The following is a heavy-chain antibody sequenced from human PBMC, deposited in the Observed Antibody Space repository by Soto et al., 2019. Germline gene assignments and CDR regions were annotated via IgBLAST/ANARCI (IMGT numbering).Heavy chain of an antibody. Sequence: EVQLLESGGGLVQPGGSLRLSCAASGFTFSSYAMSWVRQAPGKGLEWVSAISGSGGSTYYADSVKGRFTISRDNSKNTLDLQMNRQRAEDTAVYYCTKDKHRPADFHYYQGGDWCFDLWGRGTLVTVSS. D-gene: IGHD3-22*01. CDR3: TKDKHRPADFHYYQGGDWCFDL. CDR2: ISGSGGST. CDR1: GFTFSSYA. V-gene: IGHV3-23*01. J-gene: IGHJ2*01.